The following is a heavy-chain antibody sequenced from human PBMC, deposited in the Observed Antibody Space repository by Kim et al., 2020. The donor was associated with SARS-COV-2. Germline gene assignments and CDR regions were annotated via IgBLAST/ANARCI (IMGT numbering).Heavy chain of an antibody. Sequence: GESLKISCKGSGYSFTSYWIGWVRQMPGKGLEWMGIIYPGDSDSRYSPSFQGQVTISADKSISTAYLQWSSLKASDTAMYYCARTIVGATLYYYYYYGMDVWGQGTTVTVSS. D-gene: IGHD1-26*01. J-gene: IGHJ6*02. CDR1: GYSFTSYW. CDR3: ARTIVGATLYYYYYYGMDV. V-gene: IGHV5-51*01. CDR2: IYPGDSDS.